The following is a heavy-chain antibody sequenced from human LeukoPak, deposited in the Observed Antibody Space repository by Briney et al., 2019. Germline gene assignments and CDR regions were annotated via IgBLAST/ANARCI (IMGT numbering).Heavy chain of an antibody. CDR1: GDSFSSNSAA. J-gene: IGHJ6*03. Sequence: SQTLSLTCAISGDSFSSNSAAWNWIRQSPSRGLEWLGRTYYRSKWYNDYAVSVKSRITINPDTSKNQFSLQLNSVTPEDTAVYYCARTANVRGDIVVVPAASTSYYYMDVWGKGTTVTVSS. CDR2: TYYRSKWYN. D-gene: IGHD2-2*01. V-gene: IGHV6-1*01. CDR3: ARTANVRGDIVVVPAASTSYYYMDV.